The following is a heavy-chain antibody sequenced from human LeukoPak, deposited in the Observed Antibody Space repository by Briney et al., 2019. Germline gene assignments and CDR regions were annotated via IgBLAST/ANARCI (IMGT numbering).Heavy chain of an antibody. D-gene: IGHD4-17*01. CDR1: GYTFTGYY. Sequence: GASVKVSCKASGYTFTGYYMHWVRQAPGQGLEWMGWINPNSGGTNYAQKFQGRVTMTRDTSFSTAYMELNRLRSDDTAVYYCAREGIDYGDYPFDYWGQGTLVTVSS. J-gene: IGHJ4*02. V-gene: IGHV1-2*02. CDR3: AREGIDYGDYPFDY. CDR2: INPNSGGT.